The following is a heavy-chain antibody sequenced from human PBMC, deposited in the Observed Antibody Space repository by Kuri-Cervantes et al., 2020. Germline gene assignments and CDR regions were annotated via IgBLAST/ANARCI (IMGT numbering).Heavy chain of an antibody. V-gene: IGHV4-30-2*01. Sequence: LRLSCAVSGGSISSGGYSWSWIRQPPGKGLEWIGYIYHSGSTNYNPSLKSRVTISVDTSKNQFSLKLSSVTAADTAVYYCARGLPKPIYYGMDVWGQGTTVTVSS. CDR1: GGSISSGGYS. CDR3: ARGLPKPIYYGMDV. J-gene: IGHJ6*02. CDR2: IYHSGST.